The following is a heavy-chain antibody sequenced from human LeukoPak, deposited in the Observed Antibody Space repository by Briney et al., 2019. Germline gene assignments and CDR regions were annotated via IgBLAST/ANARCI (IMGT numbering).Heavy chain of an antibody. J-gene: IGHJ4*02. CDR2: ITYSSRYM. Sequence: PGGSLRLTCAPSGFTFMNFNMNWVRQAPGKGLEWISSITYSSRYMYYADSVKGRFTISRDNAKNSLYLHMTGLGAEHTAVYYYARDFLSSYTSPFPFWGQGTLVTVSS. D-gene: IGHD2-2*02. V-gene: IGHV3-21*01. CDR3: ARDFLSSYTSPFPF. CDR1: GFTFMNFN.